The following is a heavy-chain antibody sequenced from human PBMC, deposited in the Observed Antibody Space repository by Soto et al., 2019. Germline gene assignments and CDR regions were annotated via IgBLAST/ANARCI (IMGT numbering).Heavy chain of an antibody. CDR1: GFTFSSFS. J-gene: IGHJ4*02. D-gene: IGHD6-19*01. CDR3: ARDLGWAFDC. V-gene: IGHV3-48*02. CDR2: IGGGGRLI. Sequence: EVQLVESGGGLVQRGGSLRLSCAASGFTFSSFSMNWVRQAPGRGLEWISYIGGGGRLISYADSVKGRFAISRDNAQNSLYLQMDSLRDEDTAVYYCARDLGWAFDCWSKGTLVNVSS.